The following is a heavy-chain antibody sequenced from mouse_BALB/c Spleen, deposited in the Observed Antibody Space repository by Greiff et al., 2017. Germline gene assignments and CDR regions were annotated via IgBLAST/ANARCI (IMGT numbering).Heavy chain of an antibody. CDR1: GFNIKDYY. J-gene: IGHJ4*01. D-gene: IGHD1-1*01. V-gene: IGHV14-4*02. Sequence: EVQLQESGAELVRSGASVKLSCTASGFNIKDYYMHWVKQRPEQGLEWIGWIDPENGDTEYAPKFQGKATMTADTSSNTAYLQLSSLTSEDTAVYYCDAWALITTVASYAMDYWGQGTSVTVSS. CDR2: IDPENGDT. CDR3: DAWALITTVASYAMDY.